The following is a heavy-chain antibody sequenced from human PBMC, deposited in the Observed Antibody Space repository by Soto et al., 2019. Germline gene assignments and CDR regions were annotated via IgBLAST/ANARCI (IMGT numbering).Heavy chain of an antibody. CDR2: ISWHSGSV. Sequence: EVQLVESGGGLVQPGRSLRLSCAGSGFTFDDYTMHWVRQAPGKGLEWVSGISWHSGSVDYADSVKGRFTVSRDNAKSSLYLQLNSLRVEDTALYYCARSYERYGLDFWGQGTTVTVSS. D-gene: IGHD3-22*01. V-gene: IGHV3-9*01. J-gene: IGHJ6*02. CDR3: ARSYERYGLDF. CDR1: GFTFDDYT.